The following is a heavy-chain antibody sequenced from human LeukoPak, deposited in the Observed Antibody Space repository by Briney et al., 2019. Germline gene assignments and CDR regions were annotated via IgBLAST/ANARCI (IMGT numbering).Heavy chain of an antibody. D-gene: IGHD6-19*01. CDR1: GASISSWY. CDR3: ARETSLAGFASGLGFNY. J-gene: IGHJ4*02. V-gene: IGHV4-59*01. Sequence: PSETVSLTCTVSGASISSWYWSWIRQPPGKGLEWIGYISGSGNTNYNPSLKSRVTMSIDTSKNQFSLMLTSVTAADTATYYCARETSLAGFASGLGFNYWGQGILVTVSS. CDR2: ISGSGNT.